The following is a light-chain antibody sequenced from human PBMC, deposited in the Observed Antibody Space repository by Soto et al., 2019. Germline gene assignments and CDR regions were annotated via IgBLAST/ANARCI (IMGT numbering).Light chain of an antibody. CDR1: QSVTSTS. CDR3: QQYGGSPRVT. V-gene: IGKV3-20*01. Sequence: EIVLTQSPGTLSLSPGERATLSCRASQSVTSTSLAWYQQKPVQAPRLPIYGASSRATGIPDRFSGSGSGTDFTLTISRLEPEDFAVYYCQQYGGSPRVTFGGGTKVEIK. J-gene: IGKJ4*01. CDR2: GAS.